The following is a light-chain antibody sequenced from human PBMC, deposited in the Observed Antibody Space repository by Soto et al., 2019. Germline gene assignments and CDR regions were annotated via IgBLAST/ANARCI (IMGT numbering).Light chain of an antibody. CDR3: QQYNDWPLT. V-gene: IGKV3-15*01. CDR2: GAS. J-gene: IGKJ4*01. Sequence: EIVMTQSPATLSVSPGERVTLSCRAGQSVSSNLAWYQQKPGQAPRLFIYGASTRATGIPGRFSGSGSGTEFTLTISSLQSEDFAVYYCQQYNDWPLTFGGGTKVEI. CDR1: QSVSSN.